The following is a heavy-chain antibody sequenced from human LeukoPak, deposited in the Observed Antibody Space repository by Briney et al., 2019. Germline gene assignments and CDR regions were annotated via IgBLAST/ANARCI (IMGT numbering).Heavy chain of an antibody. Sequence: GRSLRLSCAASGFTFSSYSMNWVRQAPGKGLEWVSCISSNVNKMYYAESVRGRFTVSRDNAGNSLSLQMDSLRAEDTAVYYCTRELLSLHQGLDSWGQGTLVTVSS. CDR3: TRELLSLHQGLDS. CDR1: GFTFSSYS. J-gene: IGHJ5*01. V-gene: IGHV3-21*01. CDR2: ISSNVNKM. D-gene: IGHD2/OR15-2a*01.